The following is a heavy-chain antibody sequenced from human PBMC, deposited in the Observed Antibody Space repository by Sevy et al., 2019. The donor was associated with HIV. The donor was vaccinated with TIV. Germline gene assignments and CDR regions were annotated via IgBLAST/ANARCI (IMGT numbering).Heavy chain of an antibody. Sequence: GGSLRLSCAASGFTFSSYAMHWVRQAPGKGLEWVSGISGSGGSGDKTNYADAVKGRFTISRDDSKNSLYLKLNSLSAEDTARYYCARKYDSSGYFDYWGQGTLVTVSS. D-gene: IGHD3-22*01. V-gene: IGHV3-23*01. CDR2: ISGSGGSGDKT. J-gene: IGHJ4*02. CDR3: ARKYDSSGYFDY. CDR1: GFTFSSYA.